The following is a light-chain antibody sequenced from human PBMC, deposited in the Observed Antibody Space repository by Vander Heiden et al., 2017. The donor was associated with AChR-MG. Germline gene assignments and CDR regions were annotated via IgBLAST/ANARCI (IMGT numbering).Light chain of an antibody. CDR2: GAS. CDR3: QQDGSSGT. J-gene: IGKJ2*01. Sequence: EIVLTQSPGTLSLSPGERATLSCRASQSVSSSYLAWYQQKLGQAPRLLIYGASSRATGIPDRFSGSGSGTDFTLTISRLEPEDFAVYYCQQDGSSGTFGQGTKLEIK. V-gene: IGKV3-20*01. CDR1: QSVSSSY.